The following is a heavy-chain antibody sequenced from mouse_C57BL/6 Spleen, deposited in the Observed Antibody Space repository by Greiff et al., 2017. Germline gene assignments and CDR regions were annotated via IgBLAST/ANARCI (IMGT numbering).Heavy chain of an antibody. V-gene: IGHV1-80*01. CDR1: GYAFSSSW. Sequence: VKLQQSGAELVKPGASVKISCKASGYAFSSSWMNWVKQRPGKGLEWIGQIYPGDGDTNYNGKFKGKATLTADKSSSTAYMQLSSLTSEDSAVYFCARWDGNFYAMDYWGQGTSVTVSS. J-gene: IGHJ4*01. D-gene: IGHD2-1*01. CDR3: ARWDGNFYAMDY. CDR2: IYPGDGDT.